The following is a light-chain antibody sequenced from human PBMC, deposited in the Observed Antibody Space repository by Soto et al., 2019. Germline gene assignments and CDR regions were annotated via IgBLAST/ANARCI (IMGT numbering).Light chain of an antibody. CDR1: QSVSSSY. CDR3: QQYGSSPWT. CDR2: GAS. J-gene: IGKJ1*01. V-gene: IGKV3-20*01. Sequence: EIVLTQSTGTLSLSPGERATLSCRASQSVSSSYLAWYQQKPGQAPRLLIYGASSRATGIPDRFSGSGSGTDFTLTISRLEPEDFAVYYCQQYGSSPWTFVQGNKVEIK.